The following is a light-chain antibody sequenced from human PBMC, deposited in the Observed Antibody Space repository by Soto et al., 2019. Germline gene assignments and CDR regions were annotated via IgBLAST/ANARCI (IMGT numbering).Light chain of an antibody. CDR2: DVS. CDR3: CSYAGTYIPL. CDR1: SSDVGAYNF. J-gene: IGLJ2*01. Sequence: QSALTQPRSVSGSPGQSVTISCTGTSSDVGAYNFVSWYQHNPGKASKLMIFDVSARPSGVPDRFSGSKSANTASLTISGLQTEDEADYYCCSYAGTYIPLFGGGTKLTVL. V-gene: IGLV2-11*01.